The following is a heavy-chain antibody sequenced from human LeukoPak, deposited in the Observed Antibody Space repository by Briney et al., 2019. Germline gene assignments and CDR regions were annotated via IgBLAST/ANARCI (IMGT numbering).Heavy chain of an antibody. V-gene: IGHV5-51*01. CDR2: IFPGDSDT. CDR3: ARRSGGGRGLRLEAWFDP. Sequence: GESLKISCKGSGYSFTSYWIGWVRQLPGKGLEGMGIIFPGDSDTRYSPSFQGQVTISADKSISTAYLHWSSLKASDTAMYYCARRSGGGRGLRLEAWFDPWGQGTLVTVSS. CDR1: GYSFTSYW. J-gene: IGHJ5*02. D-gene: IGHD4-17*01.